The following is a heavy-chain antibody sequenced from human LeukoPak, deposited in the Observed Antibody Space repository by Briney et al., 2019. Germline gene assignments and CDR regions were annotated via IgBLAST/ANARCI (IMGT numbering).Heavy chain of an antibody. CDR3: VKDPRITMVRGVADHYFDY. D-gene: IGHD3-10*01. Sequence: GGSLRLSCSASGFTFSSYAMHWVRQAPGKGLEYVSAISSNGGSTYYADSVKGRFTISRDNSKNTLYLQMSSLRAEDTAVYYCVKDPRITMVRGVADHYFDYWGQGTLVTVSS. V-gene: IGHV3-64D*06. CDR1: GFTFSSYA. CDR2: ISSNGGST. J-gene: IGHJ4*02.